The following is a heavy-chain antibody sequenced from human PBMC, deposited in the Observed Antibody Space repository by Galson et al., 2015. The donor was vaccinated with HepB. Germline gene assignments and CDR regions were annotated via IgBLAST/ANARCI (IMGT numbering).Heavy chain of an antibody. J-gene: IGHJ6*03. CDR3: ANVALGFLEWRPSMDV. D-gene: IGHD3-3*01. CDR1: GFTFSSYA. V-gene: IGHV3-30-3*01. CDR2: ISYDGSNK. Sequence: SLRLSCAASGFTFSSYAMHWVRQAPGKGLEWVAVISYDGSNKYYADSVKGRFTISRDNSKNTLYLQMNSLRAEDTAVYYCANVALGFLEWRPSMDVWGKGTTVTVSS.